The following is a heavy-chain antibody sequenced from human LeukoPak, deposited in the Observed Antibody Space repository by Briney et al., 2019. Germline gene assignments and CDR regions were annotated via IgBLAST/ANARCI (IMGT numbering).Heavy chain of an antibody. V-gene: IGHV4-59*08. D-gene: IGHD3-22*01. CDR3: ARLGEDDSSGYYQGGWFDP. CDR1: GGSISSYY. Sequence: SETLSLTCTVSGGSISSYYWSWLRQPPGKGLEWIGYIYYSGSTNYNPSLKSRVTISVDTSKNQFSLKLSSVTAADTAVYYCARLGEDDSSGYYQGGWFDPWGQGTLVTVSS. J-gene: IGHJ5*02. CDR2: IYYSGST.